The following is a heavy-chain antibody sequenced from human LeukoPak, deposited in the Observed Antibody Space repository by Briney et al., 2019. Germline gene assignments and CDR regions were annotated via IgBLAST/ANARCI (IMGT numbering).Heavy chain of an antibody. J-gene: IGHJ4*02. CDR1: GGTFSSYT. CDR3: AMGAYCGGDCSGGFDY. CDR2: IIPIFGTA. D-gene: IGHD2-21*02. Sequence: GASVKVSCKASGGTFSSYTISWVRQAPGQGLEWMGRIIPIFGTANYAQKFQGRVTITTDESTSTAYMELSSLRSEDTAVYYCAMGAYCGGDCSGGFDYWGQGTLVTVSP. V-gene: IGHV1-69*05.